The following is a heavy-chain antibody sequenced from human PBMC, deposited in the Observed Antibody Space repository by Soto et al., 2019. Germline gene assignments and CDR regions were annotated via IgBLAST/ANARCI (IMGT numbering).Heavy chain of an antibody. Sequence: ASVKVSCKASGGTFSSYTISWVRQAPGQGLEWMGRIIPILGIANYAQKFQGRVTITADKSTSTAYMELSSLRSEDTAGYYCARVGYDGYEYYFDYWGQGTLVTVSS. J-gene: IGHJ4*02. CDR1: GGTFSSYT. CDR3: ARVGYDGYEYYFDY. V-gene: IGHV1-69*02. D-gene: IGHD5-12*01. CDR2: IIPILGIA.